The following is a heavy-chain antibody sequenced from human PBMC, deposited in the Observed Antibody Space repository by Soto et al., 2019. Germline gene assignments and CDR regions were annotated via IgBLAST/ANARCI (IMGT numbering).Heavy chain of an antibody. J-gene: IGHJ3*02. CDR2: IYYSGST. Sequence: SETLSLTCTDSGGSISSGDYYWSWIRQPPGKGLEWIGYIYYSGSTYYNPSLKSRVTISVDTSKNQFSLKLSSVTAADTAVYYCARDAKPEAFDIWGQGTMVTVSS. CDR1: GGSISSGDYY. V-gene: IGHV4-30-4*01. CDR3: ARDAKPEAFDI.